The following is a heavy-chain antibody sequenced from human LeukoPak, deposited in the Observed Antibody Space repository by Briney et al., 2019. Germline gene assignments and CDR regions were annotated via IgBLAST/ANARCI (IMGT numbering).Heavy chain of an antibody. CDR2: ISYDGSNK. CDR1: GFSFSSDG. J-gene: IGHJ3*02. Sequence: PGGSLRLSCVASGFSFSSDGMHWVRQAPGKGPEWVAIISYDGSNKYYSDSVRGRFAISRDNAKNSLYLQMNSLRAEDTALYHCARDDYSSSWTAFDIWGQGTMVTVSS. D-gene: IGHD6-13*01. V-gene: IGHV3-30*03. CDR3: ARDDYSSSWTAFDI.